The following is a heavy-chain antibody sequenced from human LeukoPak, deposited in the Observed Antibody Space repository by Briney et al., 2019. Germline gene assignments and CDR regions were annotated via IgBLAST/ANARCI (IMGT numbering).Heavy chain of an antibody. J-gene: IGHJ4*02. Sequence: PSETLSLTCTVSGGSISSYYWSWIRQPPGKGLEWIGYIYYSGSTNYNPSLKSRVTISVNTSKNQFSLKLSSVTAADTAVYYCARVSVVQAGSSFDYWGQGTLVTVSS. CDR3: ARVSVVQAGSSFDY. CDR1: GGSISSYY. CDR2: IYYSGST. V-gene: IGHV4-59*01. D-gene: IGHD6-19*01.